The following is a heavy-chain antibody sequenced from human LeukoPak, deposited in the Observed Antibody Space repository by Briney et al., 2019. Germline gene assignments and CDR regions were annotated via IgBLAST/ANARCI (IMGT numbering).Heavy chain of an antibody. Sequence: GGSLRLSCAASGFTFSNYWMHWVRQAPGKGLVWVSRLDTDGSDTSYADSVKGRSTISRDNAKNSLYLQLNSLRAEDTAVYYCARSRFYFDYWGQGTLVTVSS. CDR1: GFTFSNYW. J-gene: IGHJ4*02. CDR3: ARSRFYFDY. V-gene: IGHV3-74*01. CDR2: LDTDGSDT.